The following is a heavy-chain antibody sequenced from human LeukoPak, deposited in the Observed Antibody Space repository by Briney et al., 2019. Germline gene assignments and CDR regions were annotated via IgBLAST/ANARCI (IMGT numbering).Heavy chain of an antibody. CDR2: FDPEDGET. Sequence: PVASVKVSCKVSGYTLTELSMHWVRQAPGKGLEWMGGFDPEDGETIYAQKFQGRVTMTEDTSTDTAYMELSSLRSEDTAVYYCATDYYGSGSLDAFDIWGQGTMVTVSS. D-gene: IGHD3-10*01. J-gene: IGHJ3*02. CDR3: ATDYYGSGSLDAFDI. V-gene: IGHV1-24*01. CDR1: GYTLTELS.